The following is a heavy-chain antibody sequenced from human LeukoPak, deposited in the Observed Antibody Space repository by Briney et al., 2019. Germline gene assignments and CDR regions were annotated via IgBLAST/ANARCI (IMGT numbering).Heavy chain of an antibody. J-gene: IGHJ6*03. CDR2: IYYSGST. CDR1: GGSVSSYY. D-gene: IGHD3-10*01. V-gene: IGHV4-59*02. Sequence: SETLSLTCTVSGGSVSSYYWSWIRQPPGKGLEWIGYIYYSGSTNYNPSLKSRVTISVDTSKNQFSLKLSSVTAADTAVYYCARDFRSGSYSYYYYYMDVWGKGTTVTVSS. CDR3: ARDFRSGSYSYYYYYMDV.